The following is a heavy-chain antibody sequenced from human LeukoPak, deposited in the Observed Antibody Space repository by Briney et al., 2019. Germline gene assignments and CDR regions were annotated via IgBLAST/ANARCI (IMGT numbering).Heavy chain of an antibody. J-gene: IGHJ4*02. CDR1: GGSFSGYY. V-gene: IGHV4-34*01. D-gene: IGHD3-10*01. CDR2: INHSGST. Sequence: PSETLSLTCAVYGGSFSGYYWSWIRQPPGKGLEWIGEINHSGSTNYNPSLKSRVTISVDTSKNQFSLKLSSVTTADTAVYYCARGQFRLLWFGSRGVFDYWGQGTLVTVSS. CDR3: ARGQFRLLWFGSRGVFDY.